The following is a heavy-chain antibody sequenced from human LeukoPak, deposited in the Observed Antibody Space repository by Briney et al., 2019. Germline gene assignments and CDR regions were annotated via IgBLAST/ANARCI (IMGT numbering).Heavy chain of an antibody. CDR2: ISYDGSNK. V-gene: IGHV3-30*04. J-gene: IGHJ6*02. CDR1: GFTFSSYA. CDR3: ARSVRSGSPYYYGMGV. Sequence: PGRSLRLSCAASGFTFSSYAMHWVRQAPGKGLEWVAVISYDGSNKYYADSVKGRFTISRDNSKNTLYLQMNSLRAEDTAVYYCARSVRSGSPYYYGMGVWGQGTTVTVSS. D-gene: IGHD3-10*01.